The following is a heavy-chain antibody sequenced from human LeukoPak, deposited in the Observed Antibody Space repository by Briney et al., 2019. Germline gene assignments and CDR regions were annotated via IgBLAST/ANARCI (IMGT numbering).Heavy chain of an antibody. J-gene: IGHJ5*02. CDR3: ARDVAPAAIFLGFFDP. CDR1: GYTFTSYY. V-gene: IGHV1-2*02. D-gene: IGHD2-2*02. CDR2: INPNSGGT. Sequence: ASVKVSCKASGYTFTSYYMHWVRQAPGQGLEWMGWINPNSGGTNYAQKFQGRVTMTRDTSISTAYMELSRLRSDDTAVYYCARDVAPAAIFLGFFDPWGQGTLVTVSS.